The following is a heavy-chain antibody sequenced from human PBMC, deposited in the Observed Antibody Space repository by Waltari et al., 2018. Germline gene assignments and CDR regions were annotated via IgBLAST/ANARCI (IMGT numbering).Heavy chain of an antibody. V-gene: IGHV4-38-2*02. CDR3: ARDGAGYSGGWGTVGGFDY. Sequence: QVQLQESGPGLVKPSETLSLTCAVSGYSISSGYYWGWIRQPPGKGLEWIGSIYHSGGTYYNRSLKGRVTISVDKSKNQFSLKLSSVTAAGTAVYYCARDGAGYSGGWGTVGGFDYWGQGTLVTVSS. J-gene: IGHJ4*02. CDR1: GYSISSGYY. CDR2: IYHSGGT. D-gene: IGHD6-19*01.